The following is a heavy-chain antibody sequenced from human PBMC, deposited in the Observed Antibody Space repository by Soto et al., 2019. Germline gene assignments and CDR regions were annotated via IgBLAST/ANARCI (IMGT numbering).Heavy chain of an antibody. J-gene: IGHJ6*02. D-gene: IGHD3-10*01. CDR2: ISYDVSNK. CDR3: AKDSYGSGTDYFYGMDV. Sequence: WSLRLSCAASGFSFGSYAMHWVRQAPGKGLEWVAVISYDVSNKYYTDSVKGRFTIARDNSKNTLYLQMNSLRAEDTAVYYCAKDSYGSGTDYFYGMDVRGQGTTVTVYS. V-gene: IGHV3-30-3*01. CDR1: GFSFGSYA.